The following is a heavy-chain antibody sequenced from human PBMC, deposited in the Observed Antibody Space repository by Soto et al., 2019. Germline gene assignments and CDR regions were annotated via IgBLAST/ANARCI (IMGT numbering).Heavy chain of an antibody. Sequence: SPTPSISCSISWVRFSRDLSEWNSISNFPSRGLEWLGRTYYRSKWYNEYAPSVNSRITINPDTSKNQLSLQLNSVTPEDTAVYYCARSRFYCTVAGLKYNSDCYRLADGGQGTTVTVS. CDR3: ARSRFYCTVAGLKYNSDCYRLAD. V-gene: IGHV6-1*01. D-gene: IGHD6-19*01. J-gene: IGHJ4*02. CDR1: WVRFSRDLSE. CDR2: TYYRSKWYN.